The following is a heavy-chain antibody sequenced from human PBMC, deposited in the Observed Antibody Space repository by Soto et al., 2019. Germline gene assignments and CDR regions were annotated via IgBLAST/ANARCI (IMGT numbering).Heavy chain of an antibody. CDR3: ASSPYSSSWNYYYYGMDV. Sequence: ASVKVSCKASGGTFSSYAISWVRQAPGQGLEWMGGIIPIFGTANYAQKFQGRVTITADESTSTAYMELSSLRSEDTAVYYCASSPYSSSWNYYYYGMDVWGQGTTVTVSS. D-gene: IGHD6-13*01. J-gene: IGHJ6*02. CDR1: GGTFSSYA. CDR2: IIPIFGTA. V-gene: IGHV1-69*13.